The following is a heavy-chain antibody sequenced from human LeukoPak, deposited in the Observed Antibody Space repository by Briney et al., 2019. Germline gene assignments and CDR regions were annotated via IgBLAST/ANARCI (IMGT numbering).Heavy chain of an antibody. Sequence: GGSLRLSCAASGFRFSNYWMTWVRQVPGKGLEWVANIRQGGNEMYYADSVKDRFTISRDNARNSLYLEMNSLRTEDTAEYYCARVGAWELQRVFDYWGQGTLVTVSS. V-gene: IGHV3-7*01. D-gene: IGHD1-26*01. CDR3: ARVGAWELQRVFDY. CDR2: IRQGGNEM. J-gene: IGHJ4*02. CDR1: GFRFSNYW.